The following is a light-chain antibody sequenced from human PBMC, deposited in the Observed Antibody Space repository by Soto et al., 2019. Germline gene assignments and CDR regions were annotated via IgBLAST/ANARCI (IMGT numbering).Light chain of an antibody. CDR1: SPDFG. J-gene: IGLJ2*01. Sequence: QSVLTQPASVSGSPGQSITISCSGISPDFGVSWYQHFPGKAPKLLIFEVSNRPSGVSTRFSGSKSGNMAFLTISGLQSEDEVLYHCSSYSSTTTLFGGGTKVNVL. CDR2: EVS. V-gene: IGLV2-14*01. CDR3: SSYSSTTTL.